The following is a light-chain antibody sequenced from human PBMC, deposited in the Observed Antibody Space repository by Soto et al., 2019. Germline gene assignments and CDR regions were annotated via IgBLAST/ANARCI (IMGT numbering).Light chain of an antibody. Sequence: ISQTLHSLSASPVEPAPTSCRCSERPPHINIDKYLDWYLQKPGQSPQLLIYLGSNRASGVPDRFSGSGSGTDFTLKISRVEAEDVGVYYCMQALQTPYTFGQGTKLEIK. CDR1: ERPPHINIDKY. CDR2: LGS. CDR3: MQALQTPYT. V-gene: IGKV2-28*01. J-gene: IGKJ2*01.